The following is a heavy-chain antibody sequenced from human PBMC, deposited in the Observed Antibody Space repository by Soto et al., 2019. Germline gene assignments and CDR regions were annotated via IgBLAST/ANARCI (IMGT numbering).Heavy chain of an antibody. V-gene: IGHV4-59*12. J-gene: IGHJ6*02. CDR3: ARDGDYGSGSYYYYYYYGMDV. CDR1: GGSISSYY. CDR2: IYYSGST. Sequence: SETLSLTCTVSGGSISSYYWSWIRQPPGKGLEWIGYIYYSGSTNYNPSIKSRVTISVDTSKNQFSLKLSSVTAADTAVYYCARDGDYGSGSYYYYYYYGMDVWGQGTTVTVSS. D-gene: IGHD3-10*01.